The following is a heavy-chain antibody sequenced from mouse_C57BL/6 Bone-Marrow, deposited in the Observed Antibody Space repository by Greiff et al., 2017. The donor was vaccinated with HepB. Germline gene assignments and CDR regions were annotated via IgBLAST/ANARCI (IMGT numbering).Heavy chain of an antibody. V-gene: IGHV1-80*01. J-gene: IGHJ2*01. CDR2: IYPGDGDT. Sequence: VQLQQSGAELVKPGASVKISCKASGYAFSSYWMNWVKQRPGKGLEWIGQIYPGDGDTNYNGKFKGKATLTADKPSSTAYMQLSSLTSEDSAVYFCARSNWDVGDDYWGQGTTLTVSS. D-gene: IGHD4-1*01. CDR1: GYAFSSYW. CDR3: ARSNWDVGDDY.